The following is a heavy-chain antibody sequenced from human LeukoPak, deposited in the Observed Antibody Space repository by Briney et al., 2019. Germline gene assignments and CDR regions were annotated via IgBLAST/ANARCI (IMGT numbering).Heavy chain of an antibody. D-gene: IGHD3-3*01. CDR3: ARGILEWLLGGVY. J-gene: IGHJ4*02. CDR2: INPNTGGT. CDR1: GYTFTGYY. Sequence: ASVKVSCKASGYTFTGYYIHWVRQAPGQGLEYMGWINPNTGGTNSAQKFQGRVTMTRDTSISTAYMELSRLRSDDTAVYYCARGILEWLLGGVYWGQGTLVTVSS. V-gene: IGHV1-2*02.